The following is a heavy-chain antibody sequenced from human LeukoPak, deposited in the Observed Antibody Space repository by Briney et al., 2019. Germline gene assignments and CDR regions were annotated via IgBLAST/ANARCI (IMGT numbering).Heavy chain of an antibody. J-gene: IGHJ4*02. V-gene: IGHV4-31*03. CDR1: GGSISSGGYY. CDR3: ARKPYGGHFDY. D-gene: IGHD4-23*01. CDR2: IYYSGST. Sequence: SETLSLTCTVSGGSISSGGYYWSWIRQHPGKGLEWIGYIYYSGSTYYNPSLKSRVTISVDTSKNQFSLKLSSVTAADTAVYYCARKPYGGHFDYWGQGTLVTVSS.